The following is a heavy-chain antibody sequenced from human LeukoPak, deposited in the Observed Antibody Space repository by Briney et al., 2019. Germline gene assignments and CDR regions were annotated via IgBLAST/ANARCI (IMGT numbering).Heavy chain of an antibody. V-gene: IGHV4-59*01. CDR2: ISYSGRT. Sequence: PSETLSLTCTVSGGSISSSYWSWIRQPPGKGLEWIGYISYSGRTNYNPSLTSRVTISVDTSKNQFSLKLSSVTAADTALYYCARGGCSSISSYYYYGMDVWGQGTTVTVSS. CDR1: GGSISSSY. CDR3: ARGGCSSISSYYYYGMDV. D-gene: IGHD2-2*01. J-gene: IGHJ6*02.